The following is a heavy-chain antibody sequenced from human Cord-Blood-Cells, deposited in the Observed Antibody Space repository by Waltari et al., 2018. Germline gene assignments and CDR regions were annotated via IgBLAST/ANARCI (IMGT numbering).Heavy chain of an antibody. CDR3: ARGGGRMRGTDAFDI. Sequence: QVQLQQWGAGLLKPSETLSLTCAVYGGSFSGYYWSWIRQPPGKGLEWIVEMNHSGSHNYNPSLKSRVTISVDTSENQFSLKLSSVTAADTAVYYCARGGGRMRGTDAFDIWGQGTMVTDSS. D-gene: IGHD3-10*01. CDR2: MNHSGSH. CDR1: GGSFSGYY. J-gene: IGHJ3*02. V-gene: IGHV4-34*01.